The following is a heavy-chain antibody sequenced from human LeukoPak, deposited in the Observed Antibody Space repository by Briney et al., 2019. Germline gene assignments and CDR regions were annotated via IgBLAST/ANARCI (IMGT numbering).Heavy chain of an antibody. D-gene: IGHD1-14*01. CDR1: GFSFSTDG. V-gene: IGHV3-23*01. J-gene: IGHJ4*02. Sequence: GGTLRLSCAASGFSFSTDGMSWVRQAPGKGLEWVSSISGSGGSTYYADSVKGRFTISRDNSKNTLYLQMNSLRAEDTAVYYCAKVPDPGLRNPWDYWGQGTLVTVSS. CDR3: AKVPDPGLRNPWDY. CDR2: ISGSGGST.